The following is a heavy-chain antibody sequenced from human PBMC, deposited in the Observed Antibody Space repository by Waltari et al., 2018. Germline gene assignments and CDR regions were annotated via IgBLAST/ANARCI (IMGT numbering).Heavy chain of an antibody. Sequence: QVQLQESGPGLVKPSQTLSLTCTVSGGSISSGSYYWSWIRQPAGKGLEWIGYIYTSGSTNYNPSLKSRVTISVDTSKNQFSLKLSSVTAADTAVYYCARENSRALYGMDVWGQGTTVTVSS. CDR2: IYTSGST. D-gene: IGHD3-22*01. CDR1: GGSISSGSYY. J-gene: IGHJ6*02. CDR3: ARENSRALYGMDV. V-gene: IGHV4-61*09.